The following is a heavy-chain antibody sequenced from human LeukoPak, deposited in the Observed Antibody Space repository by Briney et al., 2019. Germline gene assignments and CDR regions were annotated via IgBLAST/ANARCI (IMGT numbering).Heavy chain of an antibody. CDR2: ISYDGSNK. CDR1: GFTFSSYG. V-gene: IGHV3-30*18. D-gene: IGHD1-26*01. Sequence: PGGSLRLSCAASGFTFSSYGMHWVRQAPGKGLEWVAVISYDGSNKYYADSVKGRFTISRDNFKNTLYLQMNSLRAEDTAVYYCAKGSHGLDYWGQGTLVTVSS. CDR3: AKGSHGLDY. J-gene: IGHJ4*02.